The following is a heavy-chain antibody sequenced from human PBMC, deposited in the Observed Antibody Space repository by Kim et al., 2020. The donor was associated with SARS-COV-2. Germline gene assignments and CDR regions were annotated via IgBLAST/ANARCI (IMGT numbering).Heavy chain of an antibody. Sequence: GESLKISCKGSGYSFTSYWIGWVRQMPGKGLEWMGIIYPGDSDTRYSPSFQGQVTISADKSISTAYLQWSSLKASDTAMYYCARWTYYYDSSGYYFDYWGQGTLVTVSS. J-gene: IGHJ4*02. CDR2: IYPGDSDT. V-gene: IGHV5-51*01. D-gene: IGHD3-22*01. CDR1: GYSFTSYW. CDR3: ARWTYYYDSSGYYFDY.